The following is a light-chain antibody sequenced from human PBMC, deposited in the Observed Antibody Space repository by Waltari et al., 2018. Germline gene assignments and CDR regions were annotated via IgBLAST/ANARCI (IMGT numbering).Light chain of an antibody. CDR2: GAS. CDR3: QQYDGSILT. Sequence: CRASQTINNNFVVWYQQKPGQAPRLLIHGASRRATDFPDRFSGSGSGTDFTLTISRLEPEDVAVYYCQQYDGSILTFGGGTKVEV. CDR1: QTINNNF. V-gene: IGKV3-20*01. J-gene: IGKJ4*01.